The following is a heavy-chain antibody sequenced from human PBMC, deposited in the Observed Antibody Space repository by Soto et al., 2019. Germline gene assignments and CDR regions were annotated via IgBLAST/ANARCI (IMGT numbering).Heavy chain of an antibody. J-gene: IGHJ4*02. CDR2: IYYSGST. D-gene: IGHD3-10*01. CDR3: ARGILWFGTVSFDY. V-gene: IGHV4-31*03. CDR1: GGSISSGGYY. Sequence: PSETLSLTCTVSGGSISSGGYYWSWIRQHPGKGLEWIGYIYYSGSTYYKPSLKSRVTISVDTSKNQFSLKLSSVTAADTAVYYCARGILWFGTVSFDYWGQGTLVTVSS.